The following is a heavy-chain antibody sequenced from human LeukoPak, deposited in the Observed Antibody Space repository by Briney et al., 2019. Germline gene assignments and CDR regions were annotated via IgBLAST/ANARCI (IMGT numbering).Heavy chain of an antibody. CDR2: INPKSGGT. J-gene: IGHJ4*02. CDR1: GYTITGYY. CDR3: ARIAAAGN. D-gene: IGHD6-13*01. V-gene: IGHV1-2*02. Sequence: ASVKVSCNAYGYTITGYYLHWLRQAPGQGLEWMGWINPKSGGTNYAQKFQGRVTMTRDTSISTAYMELSRLTSDDTAMYYCARIAAAGNWGQGTLVTDSS.